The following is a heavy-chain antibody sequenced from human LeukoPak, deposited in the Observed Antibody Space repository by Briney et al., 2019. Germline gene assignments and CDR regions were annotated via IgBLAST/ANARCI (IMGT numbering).Heavy chain of an antibody. CDR1: EFTVSRNY. Sequence: QPGGSLRLSCAASEFTVSRNYMSWVHQAPGKGLDWVSLLHSRGTTYYADSVKGRFTISRDNSKNTLYLQMNSLRAEDTAVYYCASYCSGGSCYYAFDIWGQRTMVNVSS. J-gene: IGHJ3*02. D-gene: IGHD2-15*01. CDR3: ASYCSGGSCYYAFDI. CDR2: LHSRGTT. V-gene: IGHV3-53*01.